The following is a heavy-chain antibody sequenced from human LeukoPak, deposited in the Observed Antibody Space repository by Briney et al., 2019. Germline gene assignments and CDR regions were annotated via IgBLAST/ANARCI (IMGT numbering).Heavy chain of an antibody. D-gene: IGHD4-23*01. J-gene: IGHJ4*02. CDR1: GGTFSSYA. CDR2: IIPILGTA. CDR3: ARDGTVGMYFDY. V-gene: IGHV1-69*05. Sequence: SVKVSCKASGGTFSSYAISWVRQAPGQGLEWMGGIIPILGTANYAQKFQGRVTITTDESTSTAYMELSSLRSEDTAVYYCARDGTVGMYFDYWGQGTLVTVSS.